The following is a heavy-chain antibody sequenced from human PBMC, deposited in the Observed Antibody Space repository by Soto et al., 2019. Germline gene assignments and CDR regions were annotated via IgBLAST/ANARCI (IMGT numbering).Heavy chain of an antibody. Sequence: ASVKVSCKASGYTFTTYGTSWVRQAPGQGLEWMGWISAYNGNTNYAQKLQGRVTMTTDTSTSTAYMELRSLRSDDTAVYYCARAYDILTIRHYYYYGMDVWGQGTTVTVSS. V-gene: IGHV1-18*04. D-gene: IGHD3-9*01. J-gene: IGHJ6*02. CDR3: ARAYDILTIRHYYYYGMDV. CDR1: GYTFTTYG. CDR2: ISAYNGNT.